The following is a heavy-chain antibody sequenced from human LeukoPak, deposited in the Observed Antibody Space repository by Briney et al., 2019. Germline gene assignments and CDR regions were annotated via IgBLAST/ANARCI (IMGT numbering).Heavy chain of an antibody. J-gene: IGHJ4*02. V-gene: IGHV1-8*02. Sequence: ASVKVSCKASGYTFTSYGISWVRQATGQGLEWMGWMNPNSGNTGYAQKFQGRVTMTRNTSISTAYMKLSSLRSEDTAVYYCAREGYSSSWYGDYWGQGTLVTVSS. D-gene: IGHD6-13*01. CDR2: MNPNSGNT. CDR1: GYTFTSYG. CDR3: AREGYSSSWYGDY.